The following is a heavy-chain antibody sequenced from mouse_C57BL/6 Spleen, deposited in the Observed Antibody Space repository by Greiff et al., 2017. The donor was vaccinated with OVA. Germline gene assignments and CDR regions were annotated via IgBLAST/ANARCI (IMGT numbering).Heavy chain of an antibody. CDR3: ASTLLRSPGYFDV. J-gene: IGHJ1*03. Sequence: VQLKESGPGLVKPSQSLSLTCSVTGYSITSGYYWNWIRQFPGNKLEWMGYISYDGSNNYNPSLKNRISITRDTSKNQFFLKLNSVTTEDTATYYCASTLLRSPGYFDVWGTGTTVTVSS. CDR2: ISYDGSN. V-gene: IGHV3-6*01. D-gene: IGHD1-1*01. CDR1: GYSITSGYY.